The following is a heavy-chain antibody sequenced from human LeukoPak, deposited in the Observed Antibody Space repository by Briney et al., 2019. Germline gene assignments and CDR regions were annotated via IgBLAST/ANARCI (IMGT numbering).Heavy chain of an antibody. V-gene: IGHV1-69*04. D-gene: IGHD6-13*01. CDR1: GGAFTNYA. J-gene: IGHJ6*02. Sequence: GAPLKVSCKASGGAFTNYAVNWVRQAPGQGLEWRGRIITILGIANDAQNFQGRVTITADKSTSTAYMEVSRLRSEDTAVYYCASEERQQQLVAPFWYYGLDVWGQGTTVTVSS. CDR3: ASEERQQQLVAPFWYYGLDV. CDR2: IITILGIA.